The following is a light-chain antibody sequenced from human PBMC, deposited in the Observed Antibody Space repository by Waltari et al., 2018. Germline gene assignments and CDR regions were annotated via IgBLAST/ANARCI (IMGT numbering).Light chain of an antibody. J-gene: IGKJ1*01. CDR3: QQYYTTPRT. CDR1: QSVLFSSNNKNY. V-gene: IGKV4-1*01. CDR2: WAS. Sequence: DIVMTQSPDSLAVSLGERATINCKSSQSVLFSSNNKNYLAWYQQKPGQPPKLLIYWASTREPGVPDRFSGSGSGTDFTLTINSLQAEDVAVYYCQQYYTTPRTFGQGTKLEIK.